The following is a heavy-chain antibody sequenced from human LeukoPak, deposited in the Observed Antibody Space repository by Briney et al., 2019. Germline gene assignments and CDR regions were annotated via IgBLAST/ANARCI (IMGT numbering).Heavy chain of an antibody. D-gene: IGHD3-10*01. Sequence: SETLSLTCTVSGGSISSGSYYWSWIRQPAGKGLEWIGRIYTSGSTNYNPSLKSRVTISVDTSKNQFSLKLSSVTAADTAVYYCARTRYYYGSRSYGAPYYFDYWGQGTLVTVSS. CDR2: IYTSGST. CDR1: GGSISSGSYY. CDR3: ARTRYYYGSRSYGAPYYFDY. V-gene: IGHV4-61*02. J-gene: IGHJ4*02.